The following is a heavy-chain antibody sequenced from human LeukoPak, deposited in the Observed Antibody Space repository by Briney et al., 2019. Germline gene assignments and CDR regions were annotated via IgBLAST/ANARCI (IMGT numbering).Heavy chain of an antibody. CDR3: ARGLSSYCSGGSCSFTYFDY. J-gene: IGHJ4*02. CDR2: IDHSGST. CDR1: GASFSGNY. D-gene: IGHD2-15*01. V-gene: IGHV4-34*01. Sequence: SETLSLTCAVYGASFSGNYWSWIRQPPGKGLEWIGEIDHSGSTNYNPSLKSRVTISVDTSKNQFSLNLSSVTAADTAVYYCARGLSSYCSGGSCSFTYFDYWGQGTLVTVSS.